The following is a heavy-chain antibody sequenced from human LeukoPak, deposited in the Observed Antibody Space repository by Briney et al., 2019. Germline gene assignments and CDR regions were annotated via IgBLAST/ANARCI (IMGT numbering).Heavy chain of an antibody. CDR1: GFTFSSYW. CDR2: INSDESST. D-gene: IGHD2-15*01. V-gene: IGHV3-74*01. Sequence: GGSLRLSCAASGFTFSSYWIHWVRQAPGKGLVWVSRINSDESSTSYADSVKGRFSISRDNAKNTLYLQMNSLRAEDTAVYYCARGEVVVAATPFDYWGQGTLVTVSS. CDR3: ARGEVVVAATPFDY. J-gene: IGHJ4*02.